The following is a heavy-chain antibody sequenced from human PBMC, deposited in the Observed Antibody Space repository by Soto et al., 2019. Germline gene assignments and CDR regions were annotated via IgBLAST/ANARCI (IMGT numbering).Heavy chain of an antibody. V-gene: IGHV3-23*01. Sequence: EVQLLESGGGLVQPGGSLRLSCAVSGFSFSSYAMSWVRQAPGKGLEWVSTISGSGGNTYYADSVKGRFTISRDNSKNTLYLQMNSLRVEDTAVYCCAKGVSYYSYYGMDVWGQGTTVTVSS. CDR2: ISGSGGNT. CDR1: GFSFSSYA. CDR3: AKGVSYYSYYGMDV. J-gene: IGHJ6*02.